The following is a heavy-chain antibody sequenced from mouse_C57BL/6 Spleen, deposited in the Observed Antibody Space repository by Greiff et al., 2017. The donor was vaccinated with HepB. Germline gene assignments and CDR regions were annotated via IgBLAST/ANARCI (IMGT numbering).Heavy chain of an antibody. CDR1: GFSLTSYG. CDR3: SRREPGHYYAMDY. V-gene: IGHV2-2*01. D-gene: IGHD4-1*01. J-gene: IGHJ4*01. CDR2: IWSGGST. Sequence: QVHVKQSGPGLVQPSQSLSITCTVSGFSLTSYGVHWVRQSPGKGLEWLGVIWSGGSTDYNAAFISRLSISKDNSKSQVFFKMNSLQADDTAIYYCSRREPGHYYAMDYLGQGTSGTVSS.